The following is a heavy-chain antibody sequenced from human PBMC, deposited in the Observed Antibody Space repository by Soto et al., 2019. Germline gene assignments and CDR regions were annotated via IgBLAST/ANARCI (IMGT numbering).Heavy chain of an antibody. J-gene: IGHJ4*02. V-gene: IGHV3-21*01. Sequence: GGSLRLSCAASGFVFSDFQFNWVRQAPGGGLEWLSSITGTSAFTEYAESIEGRFTISRDNPNKLLFLHMDNLRPEDTAVYYCARENLAFQGAFDLWGQGTLVTVSS. CDR3: ARENLAFQGAFDL. CDR1: GFVFSDFQ. D-gene: IGHD3-16*01. CDR2: ITGTSAFT.